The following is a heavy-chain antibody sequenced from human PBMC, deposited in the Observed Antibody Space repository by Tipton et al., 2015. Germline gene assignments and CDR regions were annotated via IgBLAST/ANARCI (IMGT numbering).Heavy chain of an antibody. D-gene: IGHD3-9*01. CDR3: ARQDYDSLTRDYQTVDY. CDR2: IYYSGST. V-gene: IGHV4-59*03. J-gene: IGHJ4*02. CDR1: GDSINSYY. Sequence: TLSLTCTVSGDSINSYYWSWVRQPPGKGLEWIGYIYYSGSTIYNPSLKSRVTMSVDRSKNQFSVRLTSVTAADTALYYCARQDYDSLTRDYQTVDYWGQGTRVTVSS.